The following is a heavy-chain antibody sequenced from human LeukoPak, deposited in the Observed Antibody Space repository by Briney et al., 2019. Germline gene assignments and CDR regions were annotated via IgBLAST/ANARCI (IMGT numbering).Heavy chain of an antibody. D-gene: IGHD2-2*01. V-gene: IGHV1-2*06. J-gene: IGHJ6*03. CDR3: ARGSSSKAGLGYYYYMDV. Sequence: ASVKVSCKASGYTFTGYYMHWVLQAPGQGLEWMGRINPNSGGTNYAQKLQGRVTMTRDTSISTAYMELSRLRSDDTAVYYCARGSSSKAGLGYYYYMDVWGKGTTVTVSS. CDR2: INPNSGGT. CDR1: GYTFTGYY.